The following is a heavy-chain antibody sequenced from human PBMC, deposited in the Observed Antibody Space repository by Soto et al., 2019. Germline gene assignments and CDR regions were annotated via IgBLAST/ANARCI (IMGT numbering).Heavy chain of an antibody. CDR3: ATQKGGAVY. CDR1: GFTFSSFW. V-gene: IGHV3-74*01. CDR2: ISSDGRST. J-gene: IGHJ4*02. Sequence: PGGSLGLSCAASGFTFSSFWMHWVRQAPGKGLVWVSRISSDGRSTSYADSVKGRFTISRDNAKNTLYLQMNSLRAEDTAVYYCATQKGGAVYWGQGTLVTVSS. D-gene: IGHD6-19*01.